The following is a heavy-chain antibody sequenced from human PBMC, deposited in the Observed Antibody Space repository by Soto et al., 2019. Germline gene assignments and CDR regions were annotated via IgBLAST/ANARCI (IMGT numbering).Heavy chain of an antibody. J-gene: IGHJ5*02. CDR3: AREFTGSSRGSFDP. CDR2: ITGGGGST. CDR1: GFTFNSYA. Sequence: EVQLLESGGGLVQPGGSLRLSCAASGFTFNSYAINWVRQAPGKGLGWVSGITGGGGSTFYADSVKGRFTISRDSSKNTVYLKMNSLRAEDTAVYYCAREFTGSSRGSFDPWGQGTLVTVSS. D-gene: IGHD6-13*01. V-gene: IGHV3-23*01.